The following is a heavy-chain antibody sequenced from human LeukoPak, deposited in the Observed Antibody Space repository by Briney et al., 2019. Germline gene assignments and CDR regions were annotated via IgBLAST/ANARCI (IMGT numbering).Heavy chain of an antibody. CDR3: ARDETSLLWFGESPRGRHYYYMDV. V-gene: IGHV1-46*01. Sequence: GASVKVSCKASGYTFTNYYIHWVRQAPGQGLEWMGLINPGGNTNYAQNFQGRVTMTRDTSTSTVYMELSSLRSDDTAVYYCARDETSLLWFGESPRGRHYYYMDVWGRGTTVTISS. J-gene: IGHJ6*03. CDR1: GYTFTNYY. CDR2: INPGGNT. D-gene: IGHD3-10*01.